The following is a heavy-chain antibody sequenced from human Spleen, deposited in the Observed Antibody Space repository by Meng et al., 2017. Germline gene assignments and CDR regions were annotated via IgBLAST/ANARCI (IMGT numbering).Heavy chain of an antibody. V-gene: IGHV3-74*01. CDR3: ARDDPGVGIDF. CDR1: GFIFDAHA. J-gene: IGHJ4*02. CDR2: TSRDGSDT. Sequence: VQLVQSGGRVVQPGRSLRLSCAASGFIFDAHAMHWIRQAPGKGLEWVSRTSRDGSDTVYADSVKGRFTMSRDNAKNTLYLQMNSLRAEDTAVYFCARDDPGVGIDFWGQGTLVTVSS. D-gene: IGHD1-26*01.